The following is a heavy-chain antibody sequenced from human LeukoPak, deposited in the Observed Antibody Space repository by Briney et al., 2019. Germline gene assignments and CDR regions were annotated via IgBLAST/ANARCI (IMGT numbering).Heavy chain of an antibody. CDR1: GFTFSTNA. D-gene: IGHD1-26*01. J-gene: IGHJ4*02. V-gene: IGHV3-23*01. CDR3: AKDVGKWESLHFFDY. Sequence: LPGGSLRLSCLTSGFTFSTNAMSWVRQAPGKGLEWISGISGSGASTYYADSVTGRFTISRDNSRNTLYLQMNSLRGDDTAVYYCAKDVGKWESLHFFDYWGQGTLVTVSS. CDR2: ISGSGAST.